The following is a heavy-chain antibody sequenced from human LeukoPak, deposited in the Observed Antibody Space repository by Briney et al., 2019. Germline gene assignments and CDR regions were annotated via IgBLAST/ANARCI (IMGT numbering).Heavy chain of an antibody. J-gene: IGHJ5*02. CDR2: IRSKAYGGTT. Sequence: GGSLRLSCTASGFTFGDYAMSWVRQAPGKGLEWVGFIRSKAYGGTTEYAASVKGRFTISRDDSKSIAYLQMNSLKTEGTAVYYCTRGINWFDPWGQGTLVTVSS. V-gene: IGHV3-49*04. CDR1: GFTFGDYA. D-gene: IGHD2-15*01. CDR3: TRGINWFDP.